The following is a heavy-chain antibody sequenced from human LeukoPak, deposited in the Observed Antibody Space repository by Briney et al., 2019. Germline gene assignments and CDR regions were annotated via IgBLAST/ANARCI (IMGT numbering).Heavy chain of an antibody. Sequence: SETLSLTCAVYGGSFSGYYWSWIRQPPGKGLEWIGEINHSGSTNYNPSLKSRVTISVDTSKNQFSLKLSSVPAADTAVYYCARAIVGAQSSYYYYYMDVWGKGTTVTVSS. CDR1: GGSFSGYY. V-gene: IGHV4-34*01. CDR3: ARAIVGAQSSYYYYYMDV. CDR2: INHSGST. D-gene: IGHD1-26*01. J-gene: IGHJ6*03.